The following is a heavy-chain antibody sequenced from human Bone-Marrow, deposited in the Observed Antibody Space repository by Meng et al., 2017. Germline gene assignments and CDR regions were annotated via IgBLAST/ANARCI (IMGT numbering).Heavy chain of an antibody. D-gene: IGHD2-2*01. Sequence: ASVKVTCKASGYSFTSYDINRVRQATGQGLEWMGWMNPNSGNTGYAQKFQGRVTMTRNTSISTAYMELSSLRSEDTAVYYCAVSVLSDYYCYGMDVWGQGTTVTVSS. CDR3: AVSVLSDYYCYGMDV. V-gene: IGHV1-8*01. J-gene: IGHJ6*02. CDR2: MNPNSGNT. CDR1: GYSFTSYD.